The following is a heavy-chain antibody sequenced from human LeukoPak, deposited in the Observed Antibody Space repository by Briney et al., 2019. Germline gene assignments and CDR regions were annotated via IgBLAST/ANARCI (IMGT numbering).Heavy chain of an antibody. J-gene: IGHJ4*02. D-gene: IGHD4-23*01. CDR1: GGSISSSSYY. V-gene: IGHV4-39*01. CDR3: ARQTTVVTHNY. Sequence: SETLSLTCTVSGGSISSSSYYWGWIRQPPGKGLEWIGSIYYSGSTYYNPSLKSRVTISADTSKNRFSLKLSSVTAADTAVYYCARQTTVVTHNYWGQGTLVTVSS. CDR2: IYYSGST.